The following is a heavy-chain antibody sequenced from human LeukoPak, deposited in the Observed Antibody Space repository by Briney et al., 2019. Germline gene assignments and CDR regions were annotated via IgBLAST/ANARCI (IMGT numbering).Heavy chain of an antibody. Sequence: GGSLRLSCAASGFTFSSYSMNWVRQAPGKGLEWVSSISSSSSYIYYADSVKGRFTISRDNAKNSLYLQMNSLRAEDTAVYYCARQVLGGSGFDCWGQGTLVTVSS. CDR1: GFTFSSYS. D-gene: IGHD3-10*01. CDR3: ARQVLGGSGFDC. CDR2: ISSSSSYI. J-gene: IGHJ4*02. V-gene: IGHV3-21*01.